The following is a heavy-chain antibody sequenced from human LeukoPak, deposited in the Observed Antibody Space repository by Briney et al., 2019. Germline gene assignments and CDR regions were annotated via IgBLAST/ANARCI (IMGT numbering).Heavy chain of an antibody. CDR3: ARDMTDWWFDP. Sequence: PSETLSLTCTVSGGSISSGGYYWSWLRQHPGKGLEWIGYIYYSGSTHYNPSLKSRVTISVDTSKNQFSLKLSSVTAADTAVYYCARDMTDWWFDPWAREPWSSSPQ. CDR2: IYYSGST. V-gene: IGHV4-31*03. CDR1: GGSISSGGYY. J-gene: IGHJ5*02. D-gene: IGHD3-9*01.